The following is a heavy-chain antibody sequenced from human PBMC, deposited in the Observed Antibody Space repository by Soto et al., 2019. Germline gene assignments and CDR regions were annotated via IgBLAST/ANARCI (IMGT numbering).Heavy chain of an antibody. J-gene: IGHJ4*02. CDR2: INVNGDAT. V-gene: IGHV3-23*01. D-gene: IGHD2-21*02. CDR1: GFIFTSYA. CDR3: AKRMVTLWAPFDY. Sequence: PGGSLRLSCAASGFIFTSYAMSWVRQAPGTGLEWISSINVNGDATFYADSVKGRFTISRDNAKSTLYLQMNSLRAEDTAVYYCAKRMVTLWAPFDYWGQGALVTVSS.